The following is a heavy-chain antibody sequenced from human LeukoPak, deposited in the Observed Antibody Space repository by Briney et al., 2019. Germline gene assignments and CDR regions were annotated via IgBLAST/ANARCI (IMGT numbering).Heavy chain of an antibody. Sequence: PGGSLRLSCAASGFTFSSYAMSWVRQAPGKGLEWVSAISGSGGSTYYADSVKGRFTISRDNSKNTLYLQMNSLRAEDTAVYYCAKTPGVVVITGYNWFDPWGQGTLVTVSS. CDR2: ISGSGGST. CDR3: AKTPGVVVITGYNWFDP. D-gene: IGHD3-22*01. V-gene: IGHV3-23*01. J-gene: IGHJ5*02. CDR1: GFTFSSYA.